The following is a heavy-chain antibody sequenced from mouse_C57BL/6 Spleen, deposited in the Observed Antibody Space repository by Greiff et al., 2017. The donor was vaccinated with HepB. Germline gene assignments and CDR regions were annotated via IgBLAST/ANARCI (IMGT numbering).Heavy chain of an antibody. V-gene: IGHV1-42*01. Sequence: VQLKESGPELVKPGASVKISCKASGYSFTGYYMNWVKQSPEKSLEWIGEINPSTGGTTYNQKFKAKATLTVDKSSSTAYMQLKSLTSEDSAVYYCARSDYYGSSSWFAYWGQGTLVTVSA. CDR1: GYSFTGYY. CDR2: INPSTGGT. CDR3: ARSDYYGSSSWFAY. D-gene: IGHD1-1*01. J-gene: IGHJ3*01.